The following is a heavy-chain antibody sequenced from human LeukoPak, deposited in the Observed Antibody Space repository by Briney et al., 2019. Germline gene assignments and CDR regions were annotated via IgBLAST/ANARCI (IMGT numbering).Heavy chain of an antibody. CDR1: GFTFSSYS. Sequence: PGGSLRPSCAASGFTFSSYSMNWVRQAPGKGLEWVSSISSSSSYIYHADSVKGRFTISRDNAKNSLYLQMNSLRAEDTAVYYCAELGITMIGGVWGKGTTVTISS. CDR2: ISSSSSYI. J-gene: IGHJ6*04. V-gene: IGHV3-21*01. D-gene: IGHD3-10*02. CDR3: AELGITMIGGV.